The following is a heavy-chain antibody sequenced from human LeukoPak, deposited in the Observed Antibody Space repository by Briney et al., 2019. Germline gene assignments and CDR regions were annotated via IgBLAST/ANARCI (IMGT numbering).Heavy chain of an antibody. Sequence: GGSLRLSCAASGFAVSSNYMSWVRQAPGKGLEWVAFIRYDGNDKFYADSVKGRFTISRDTSRNTLYLQMNSLRTDDTAVYYCAKDLMRDRWFGESWGQGTLVTVSS. CDR3: AKDLMRDRWFGES. CDR1: GFAVSSNY. J-gene: IGHJ5*02. V-gene: IGHV3-30*02. CDR2: IRYDGNDK. D-gene: IGHD3-10*01.